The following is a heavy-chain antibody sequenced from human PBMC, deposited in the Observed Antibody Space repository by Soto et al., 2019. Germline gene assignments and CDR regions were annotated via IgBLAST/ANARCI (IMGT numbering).Heavy chain of an antibody. CDR2: ISGSGSST. V-gene: IGHV3-23*01. D-gene: IGHD4-17*01. CDR3: AKGGDTAVTTLDY. J-gene: IGHJ4*02. CDR1: GFSFRSYG. Sequence: GGSLRLSCAASGFSFRSYGMSWVRQAPGKGLEWVSGISGSGSSTYYVDSVKGRSTISRDNSKNTLDLQMNSLRAEDTAVYYCAKGGDTAVTTLDYWGQGTLVTVSS.